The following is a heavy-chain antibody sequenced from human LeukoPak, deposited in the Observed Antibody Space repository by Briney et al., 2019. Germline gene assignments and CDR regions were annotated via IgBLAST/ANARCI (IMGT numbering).Heavy chain of an antibody. J-gene: IGHJ4*02. Sequence: PSETLSLTCTVSGGSISSSSYYWGWIRQPPGKGLEWIGSIYYSGSTYYNPSLKSRVTISVDTSKNQFSLKLSSVTAADTAVYYCARANPNIAAAGPNFDYWGQGTLVTVSS. V-gene: IGHV4-39*07. CDR1: GGSISSSSYY. CDR3: ARANPNIAAAGPNFDY. CDR2: IYYSGST. D-gene: IGHD6-13*01.